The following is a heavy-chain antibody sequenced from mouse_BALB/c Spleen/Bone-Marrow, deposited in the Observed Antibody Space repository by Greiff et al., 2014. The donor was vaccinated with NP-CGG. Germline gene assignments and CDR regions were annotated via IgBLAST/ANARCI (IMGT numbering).Heavy chain of an antibody. CDR3: KSNNYGSSRGFVY. V-gene: IGHV1S53*02. Sequence: VQLQQSDAELVKPGASVKISCKASGYTFTDHAIHWVKQKPEQGLEWIGYISPGNGDIKYNVKFKGKATLTADKSSSTAYMQLNSLTSEDAAVYFCKSNNYGSSRGFVYWGQGTLVTVSA. D-gene: IGHD1-1*01. CDR1: GYTFTDHA. J-gene: IGHJ3*01. CDR2: ISPGNGDI.